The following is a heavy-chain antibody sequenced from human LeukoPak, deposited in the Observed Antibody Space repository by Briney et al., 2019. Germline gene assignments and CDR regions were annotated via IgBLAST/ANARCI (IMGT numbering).Heavy chain of an antibody. J-gene: IGHJ4*02. CDR3: ARVGGSSTLFDY. CDR2: IYTSGNT. D-gene: IGHD6-13*01. Sequence: SETLSLTCTVSGGSISSGSYYWSWIRQPAGKGLEWIGRIYTSGNTNYNPSLKSRVTISVDTSKNQFSLKLSSVTAADTAVYYCARVGGSSTLFDYWGQGTLVTVSS. V-gene: IGHV4-61*02. CDR1: GGSISSGSYY.